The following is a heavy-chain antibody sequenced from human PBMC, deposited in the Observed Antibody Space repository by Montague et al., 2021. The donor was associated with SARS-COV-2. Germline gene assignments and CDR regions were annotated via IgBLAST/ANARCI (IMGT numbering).Heavy chain of an antibody. CDR2: IYYSGST. CDR3: ARDTRITMIVVVQGYGMDD. CDR1: GGSISSSSYY. J-gene: IGHJ6*02. D-gene: IGHD3-22*01. Sequence: SETLSLTCTVSGGSISSSSYYWGWIRQPPGKGLEWIGSIYYSGSTYYNPSLKSRVTIPVDTSKNQFSLKLSSVTAADTAVYYCARDTRITMIVVVQGYGMDDWGQGTTVTVSS. V-gene: IGHV4-39*07.